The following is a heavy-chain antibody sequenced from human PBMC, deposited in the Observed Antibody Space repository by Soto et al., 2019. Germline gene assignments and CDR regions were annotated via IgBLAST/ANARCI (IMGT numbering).Heavy chain of an antibody. D-gene: IGHD3-22*01. CDR1: GFTFSSYA. J-gene: IGHJ4*02. CDR2: ISGSGGST. CDR3: AKDDLYETYYYDSSGSTPLDY. Sequence: GGSLRLSCAASGFTFSSYAMSWVRQAPGKGLEWVSAISGSGGSTYYADSVKGRFTISRDNSKNTLYLQMNSLRAEDTAVYYCAKDDLYETYYYDSSGSTPLDYWGQGTLVTVSS. V-gene: IGHV3-23*01.